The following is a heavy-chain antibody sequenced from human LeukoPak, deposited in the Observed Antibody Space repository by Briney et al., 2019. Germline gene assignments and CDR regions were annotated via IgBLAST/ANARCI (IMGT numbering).Heavy chain of an antibody. CDR1: GFTFSNHG. CDR3: TRGYDTSGYVYYYYYMAV. CDR2: IRSKAYGGTT. V-gene: IGHV3-49*04. D-gene: IGHD3-22*01. J-gene: IGHJ6*03. Sequence: GGSLRLSCAASGFTFSNHGMNWVREAPGKGLEWVGFIRSKAYGGTTEYAASVKGRFTISRDDSKSFAYLRMNSLKTEDTAVYYCTRGYDTSGYVYYYYYMAVWGKGTTVTISS.